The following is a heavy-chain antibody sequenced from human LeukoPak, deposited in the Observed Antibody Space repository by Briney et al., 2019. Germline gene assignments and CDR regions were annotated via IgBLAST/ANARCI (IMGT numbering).Heavy chain of an antibody. CDR3: ASGEAIVVVVAATVDY. D-gene: IGHD2-15*01. CDR2: ISYDGSNK. CDR1: GFTFSSYA. Sequence: GRSLRLSCAASGFTFSSYAMHWVCQAPGKGLEWVAVISYDGSNKYYADSVKGRFTISRDNSKNTLYLQMNSLRAEDTAVYYCASGEAIVVVVAATVDYWGQGTLVTVSS. J-gene: IGHJ4*02. V-gene: IGHV3-30-3*01.